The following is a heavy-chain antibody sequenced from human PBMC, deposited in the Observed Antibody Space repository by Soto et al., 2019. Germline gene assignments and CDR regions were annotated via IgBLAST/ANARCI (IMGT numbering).Heavy chain of an antibody. CDR3: ARIGGSIVHYYYYGMDV. D-gene: IGHD1-26*01. CDR1: GGSISSSSYY. J-gene: IGHJ6*02. V-gene: IGHV4-39*01. CDR2: IYYSGST. Sequence: QLQLQESGPGLVKPSETLSLTCTVSGGSISSSSYYWGWIRQPPGKGLEWIGSIYYSGSTYYNPSLKSRVTISVDTSKNQFSLKLSSVTAADTAVYYCARIGGSIVHYYYYGMDVWGQGTTVTVSS.